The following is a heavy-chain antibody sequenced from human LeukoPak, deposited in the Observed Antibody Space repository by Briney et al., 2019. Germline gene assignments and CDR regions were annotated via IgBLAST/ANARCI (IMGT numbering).Heavy chain of an antibody. D-gene: IGHD2/OR15-2a*01. V-gene: IGHV3-30*18. J-gene: IGHJ4*02. CDR3: AKAVTSGNGYDFHFDY. CDR1: GFSFSNHH. CDR2: ISYDGNNI. Sequence: PGGSLRLSCAASGFSFSNHHMHWVRQAPGKGLEWVAVISYDGNNIYYAESVRGRFTISRDTSKNTLYLQMSSLRAEDTAVYYCAKAVTSGNGYDFHFDYWGQGTLVSVSS.